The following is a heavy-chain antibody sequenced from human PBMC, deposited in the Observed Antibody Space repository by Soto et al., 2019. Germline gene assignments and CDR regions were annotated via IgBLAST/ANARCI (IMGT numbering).Heavy chain of an antibody. V-gene: IGHV2-5*01. D-gene: IGHD3-16*01. CDR3: AHRGGATVGLYYFDY. CDR1: GFSLSTTGVG. J-gene: IGHJ4*02. Sequence: SGPTLVNPTHTLTLTCTFSGFSLSTTGVGVSLLRQPPGKALEWLALIYWHDDKRYSPSLKSRLTITKDTSKNQVVLTMTNMDPVDTATYYCAHRGGATVGLYYFDYWGQGALVTVSS. CDR2: IYWHDDK.